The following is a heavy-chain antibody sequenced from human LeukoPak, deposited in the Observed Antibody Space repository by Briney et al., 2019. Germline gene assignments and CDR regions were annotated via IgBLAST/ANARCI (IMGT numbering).Heavy chain of an antibody. CDR1: GVSISSGNW. V-gene: IGHV4-4*02. CDR2: LYHSGST. CDR3: ARESPYGYSLGY. J-gene: IGHJ4*02. Sequence: SETLSLTCIVSGVSISSGNWWSWVRQPPGKGPEWIGELYHSGSTNYDPSLKSRVTISVDKSKNQFSLNLNSVTAADTAVYYCARESPYGYSLGYWGQGTLVTVSS. D-gene: IGHD5-12*01.